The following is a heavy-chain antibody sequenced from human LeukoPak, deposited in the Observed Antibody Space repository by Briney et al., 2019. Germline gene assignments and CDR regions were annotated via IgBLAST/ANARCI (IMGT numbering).Heavy chain of an antibody. J-gene: IGHJ4*02. Sequence: ASVKVSCKASGYTFTSYYMHWVRQAPGQGLEWMGIINPSGGSTSYAQKFQGRVTMTRDMSTSTVYMELSSLRSEDTAVYYCARRGMLQLWPRAFDYWGQGTLVTVSS. CDR2: INPSGGST. D-gene: IGHD5-18*01. V-gene: IGHV1-46*01. CDR3: ARRGMLQLWPRAFDY. CDR1: GYTFTSYY.